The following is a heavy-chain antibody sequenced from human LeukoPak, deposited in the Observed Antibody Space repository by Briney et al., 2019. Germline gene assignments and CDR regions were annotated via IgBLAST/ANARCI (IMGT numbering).Heavy chain of an antibody. Sequence: SETLSLTCTVSGGSISSYYWSWIRQPPGKGLEWIGYIYYSGSTNYNPSLKSRVTISVDRSKNQFSLKLSSVTAADTAVYYCXRDXWXXGXDVWGQXTXVTVSS. CDR1: GGSISSYY. J-gene: IGHJ6*01. CDR2: IYYSGST. V-gene: IGHV4-59*12. CDR3: XRDXWXXGXDV.